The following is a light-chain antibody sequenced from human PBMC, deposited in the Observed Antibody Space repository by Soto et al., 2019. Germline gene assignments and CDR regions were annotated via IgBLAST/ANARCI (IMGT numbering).Light chain of an antibody. Sequence: DIQMTQSPSTLSASVGDRVTFACRASQNFVDWLAWYQQKPGKAPKLLIYKVSNLESGVPSRFGGSGSGSEFTLTISNLQADDFATYYCQQYKDSPWTFGQGTKVDIK. CDR1: QNFVDW. V-gene: IGKV1-5*03. CDR3: QQYKDSPWT. CDR2: KVS. J-gene: IGKJ1*01.